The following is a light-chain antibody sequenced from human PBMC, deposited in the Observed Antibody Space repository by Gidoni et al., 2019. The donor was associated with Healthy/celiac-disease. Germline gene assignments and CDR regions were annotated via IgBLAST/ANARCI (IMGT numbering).Light chain of an antibody. Sequence: AIRVTQYPSSFSASTGDRVTITCRASQGISSYLALYQQKPGKAPKLLIYAASTFQRGVPSMFSGSGSGTDFTLTISCLQSEDFATYYCQQYYSYPPTFGQXTKVEIK. CDR1: QGISSY. CDR2: AAS. CDR3: QQYYSYPPT. V-gene: IGKV1-8*01. J-gene: IGKJ1*01.